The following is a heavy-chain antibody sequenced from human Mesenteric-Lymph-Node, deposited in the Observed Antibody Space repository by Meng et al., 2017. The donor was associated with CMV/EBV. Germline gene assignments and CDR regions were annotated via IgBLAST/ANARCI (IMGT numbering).Heavy chain of an antibody. V-gene: IGHV4-39*07. J-gene: IGHJ6*02. CDR2: IHYSGST. Sequence: SETLSLTCTVSGGSISSSSYYWGWIRQPPGKGLEWIGSIHYSGSTYCNPSLKSRVTMSIDTSKNQFSLKLTSVTAADTAVYYCARTAIYDFRSGYYSATDVWGQGTTVTVSS. D-gene: IGHD3-3*01. CDR1: GGSISSSSYY. CDR3: ARTAIYDFRSGYYSATDV.